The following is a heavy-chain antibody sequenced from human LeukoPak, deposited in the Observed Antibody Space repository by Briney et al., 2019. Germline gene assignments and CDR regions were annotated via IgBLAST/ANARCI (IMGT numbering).Heavy chain of an antibody. CDR1: GFTFSSYA. V-gene: IGHV3-23*01. J-gene: IGHJ4*02. Sequence: GGSLRLSCAASGFTFSSYAMSWVRQAPGKGLEWVSAISSSGGSTDYADSVKGRFTISRDNSKNTLYLQMNSLRAEDTAVYYCARWWEQQLAIDYWGQGTLVTVSS. CDR2: ISSSGGST. D-gene: IGHD6-13*01. CDR3: ARWWEQQLAIDY.